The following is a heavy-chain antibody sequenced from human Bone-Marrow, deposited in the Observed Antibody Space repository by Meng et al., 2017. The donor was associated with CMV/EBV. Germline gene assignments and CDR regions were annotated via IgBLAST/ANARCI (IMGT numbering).Heavy chain of an antibody. D-gene: IGHD5-24*01. J-gene: IGHJ3*02. CDR2: IYVGGTT. V-gene: IGHV3-53*01. CDR3: AKDHERATISAFDI. Sequence: GESLKISCAASGFNVSTNYMSWVRQAPGKGLEWVSIIYVGGTTYYADSVKGRFTISRDNSKNTVYLQMNSLRAEDTAVYYCAKDHERATISAFDIWGQGTMVTVSS. CDR1: GFNVSTNY.